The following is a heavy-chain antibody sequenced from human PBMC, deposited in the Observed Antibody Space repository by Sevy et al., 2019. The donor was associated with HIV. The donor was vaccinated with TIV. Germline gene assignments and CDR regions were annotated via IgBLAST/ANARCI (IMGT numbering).Heavy chain of an antibody. Sequence: GGSLGLSCAASGFTFSNYGMSWVRQAPGKGLEWVSSINSGGNTHYADSVKGRFTISRDNSKNTLFLQMNSLRADDTALFYCAKRAMAGSRLHYFDQWGLGTLVTVSS. D-gene: IGHD6-19*01. J-gene: IGHJ4*02. CDR3: AKRAMAGSRLHYFDQ. CDR2: INSGGNT. V-gene: IGHV3-23*01. CDR1: GFTFSNYG.